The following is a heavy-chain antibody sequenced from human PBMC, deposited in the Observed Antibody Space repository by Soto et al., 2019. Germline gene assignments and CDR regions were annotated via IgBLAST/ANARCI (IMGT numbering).Heavy chain of an antibody. D-gene: IGHD6-19*01. V-gene: IGHV3-23*01. J-gene: IGHJ6*02. CDR3: AKDTGAVAGDYYGMDV. CDR2: ISGSGGST. Sequence: GGSLRLSCAASGFTFSSYAMSWVRQAPGKGLEWVSAISGSGGSTYYADSVKGRFTISRDNSKTTLYLQMNSLRAEDTAVYDCAKDTGAVAGDYYGMDVWGQGTTVTVSS. CDR1: GFTFSSYA.